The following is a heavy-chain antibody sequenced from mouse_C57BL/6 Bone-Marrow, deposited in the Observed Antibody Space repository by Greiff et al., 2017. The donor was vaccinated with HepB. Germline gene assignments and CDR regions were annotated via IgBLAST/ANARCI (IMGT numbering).Heavy chain of an antibody. V-gene: IGHV5-12*01. Sequence: EVKLVESGGGLVQPGGSLKLSCAASGFTFSDYYMYWVRQTPEKRLEWVAYISNGGGSTYYPDTVKGRFTISRDNAKKTLYLQMSRLKSEDTAMYYCARPGALQLRLPYYYAMDYWGQGTSVTVSS. CDR2: ISNGGGST. D-gene: IGHD3-2*02. CDR1: GFTFSDYY. J-gene: IGHJ4*01. CDR3: ARPGALQLRLPYYYAMDY.